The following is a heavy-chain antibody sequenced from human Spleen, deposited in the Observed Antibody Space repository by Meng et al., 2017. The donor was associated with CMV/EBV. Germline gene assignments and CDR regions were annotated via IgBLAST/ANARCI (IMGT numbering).Heavy chain of an antibody. V-gene: IGHV3-23*01. D-gene: IGHD5-18*01. CDR1: GFTFSSYA. J-gene: IGHJ6*02. CDR2: ISGSGGST. Sequence: GESLKISCVASGFTFSSYAMSWFRQAPGKGLEWVSSISGSGGSTYYSDSVEGRFTISRDTFKNTVYLQMNSLRAEDTAVYYCAKEYSPYYYYYYGMDVWGQGTTVTVPS. CDR3: AKEYSPYYYYYYGMDV.